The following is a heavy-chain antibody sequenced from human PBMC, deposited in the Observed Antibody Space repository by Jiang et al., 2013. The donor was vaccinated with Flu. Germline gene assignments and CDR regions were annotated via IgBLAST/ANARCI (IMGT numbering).Heavy chain of an antibody. Sequence: RLSCAASGFTFDDYAMHWVRQAPGKGLEWVSGISWNSGSIGYADSVKGRFTISRDNAKNSLYLQMNSLRAEDTALYYCAKGAWATLDGYNIFFQHWGQGTLVTVSS. CDR1: GFTFDDYA. CDR3: AKGAWATLDGYNIFFQH. J-gene: IGHJ1*01. V-gene: IGHV3-9*01. CDR2: ISWNSGSI. D-gene: IGHD5-24*01.